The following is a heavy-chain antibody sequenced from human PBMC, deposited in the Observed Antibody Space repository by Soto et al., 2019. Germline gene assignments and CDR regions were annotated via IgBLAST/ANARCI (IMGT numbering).Heavy chain of an antibody. D-gene: IGHD6-13*01. J-gene: IGHJ4*02. Sequence: GGSLRLSCAASGFTFSSYGMHWVRQAPGKGLEWVAVIWYDGSNKYYADSVKGRFTISRDNSKNTLYLQMNSLRAEDTAVYYCARDLHSGSSSKEPFDYWGQGTLVTVSS. CDR1: GFTFSSYG. CDR2: IWYDGSNK. CDR3: ARDLHSGSSSKEPFDY. V-gene: IGHV3-33*01.